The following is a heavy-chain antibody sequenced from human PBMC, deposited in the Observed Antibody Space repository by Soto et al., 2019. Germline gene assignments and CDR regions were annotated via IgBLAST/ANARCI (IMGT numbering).Heavy chain of an antibody. J-gene: IGHJ5*02. V-gene: IGHV3-7*04. CDR3: ARAGVCSGGGLYWGLKT. CDR1: GFTFSNFW. Sequence: EVHLVESGGGLVQPGGSLRLSCAVSGFTFSNFWMSWVRQAPGKGPEWVADIKHDGSEQYYVDSVKGRFTISRDNAKNSVSLQMNRLSGADTAVSECARAGVCSGGGLYWGLKTWGQGTLVTVSS. CDR2: IKHDGSEQ. D-gene: IGHD2-8*02.